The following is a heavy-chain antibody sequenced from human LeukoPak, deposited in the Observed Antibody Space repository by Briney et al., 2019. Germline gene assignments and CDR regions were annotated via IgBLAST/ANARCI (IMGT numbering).Heavy chain of an antibody. Sequence: PSETLSLTCAVSGGSISSSNWWSWVRQPPGKGLEWIGEIYHSGSTNYNPSLKSRVTISVDKSKNQFSLKLSSVTAADTAVYYCARLSTVGFGELLFDYWGQGTLVTVSS. CDR2: IYHSGST. J-gene: IGHJ4*02. CDR3: ARLSTVGFGELLFDY. D-gene: IGHD3-10*01. V-gene: IGHV4-4*02. CDR1: GGSISSSNW.